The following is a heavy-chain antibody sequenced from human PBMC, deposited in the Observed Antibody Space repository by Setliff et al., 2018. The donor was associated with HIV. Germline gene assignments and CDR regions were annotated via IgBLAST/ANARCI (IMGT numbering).Heavy chain of an antibody. CDR2: ISYDGSDK. D-gene: IGHD6-6*01. V-gene: IGHV3-30*04. CDR3: ARLSIATRPSFYAMDV. J-gene: IGHJ6*02. Sequence: QTGGSLRLSCAASGFTFSNYAMHWVRQAPVKGLEWVAVISYDGSDKYYADSVKGRFTISRDNSKNTVYLQMNSLRAEDTAVYYCARLSIATRPSFYAMDVWGHGTTVTVSS. CDR1: GFTFSNYA.